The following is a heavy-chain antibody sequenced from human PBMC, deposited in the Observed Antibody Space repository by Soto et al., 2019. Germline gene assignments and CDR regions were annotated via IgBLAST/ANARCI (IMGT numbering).Heavy chain of an antibody. J-gene: IGHJ5*02. CDR2: IKKDGSEK. CDR3: AVDDLGGTGYGGCDP. V-gene: IGHV3-7*03. D-gene: IGHD4-17*01. CDR1: GFTFSSYC. Sequence: LRXSCAVSGFTFSSYCMSWVRQAPGKGLGWVANIKKDGSEKYYVDSVKGRFTISRDNAKNSLYLQMNSLRADDTAVYYCAVDDLGGTGYGGCDPWGQGTLVTVSS.